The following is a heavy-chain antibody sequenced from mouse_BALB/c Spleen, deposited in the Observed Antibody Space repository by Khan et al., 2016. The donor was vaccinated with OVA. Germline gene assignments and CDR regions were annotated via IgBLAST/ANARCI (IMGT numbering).Heavy chain of an antibody. CDR2: ISTYYGDA. J-gene: IGHJ3*01. Sequence: QVQLQQSGAELVRPGVSVKISCKGSGYTFTDYPMHWVKQSHAKSLEWIGVISTYYGDASYNQKFKGKATMTVDNSSSTAYIELARLTSEDSAIYYCARGSGFAYWGQGTMVTVSA. CDR3: ARGSGFAY. D-gene: IGHD3-1*01. CDR1: GYTFTDYP. V-gene: IGHV1S137*01.